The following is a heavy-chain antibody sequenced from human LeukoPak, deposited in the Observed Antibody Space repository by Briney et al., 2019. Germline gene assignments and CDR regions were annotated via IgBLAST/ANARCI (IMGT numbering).Heavy chain of an antibody. CDR3: AKDILTYYYGSSGYYFDS. CDR2: ITGSGDGR. CDR1: GFTFNNHA. D-gene: IGHD3-3*01. Sequence: GGSLRLSCAASGFTFNNHAMTWVRQAPGKGLEWVSVITGSGDGRYYADSVKGRFTISRDNSKNTLHLQMNSLRAEDTALYYCAKDILTYYYGSSGYYFDSWGQGTLVAASS. V-gene: IGHV3-23*01. J-gene: IGHJ4*02.